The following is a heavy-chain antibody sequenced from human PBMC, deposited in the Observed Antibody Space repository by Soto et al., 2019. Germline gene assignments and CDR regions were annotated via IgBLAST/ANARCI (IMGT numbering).Heavy chain of an antibody. CDR3: ARQPRYCSSTSCTKYFDY. CDR1: GGSISSSSYY. Sequence: TSETLSLTCTVSGGSISSSSYYWGWIRQPPGKGLEWIGSIYYSGSTYYNPSLKSRVTTSVDTSKNQFSLKLSSVTAADTAVYYCARQPRYCSSTSCTKYFDYWGQGTLVTVSS. J-gene: IGHJ4*02. CDR2: IYYSGST. V-gene: IGHV4-39*01. D-gene: IGHD2-2*01.